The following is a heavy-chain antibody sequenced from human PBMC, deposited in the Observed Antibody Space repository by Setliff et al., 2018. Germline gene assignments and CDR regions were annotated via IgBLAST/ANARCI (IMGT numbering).Heavy chain of an antibody. D-gene: IGHD2-21*01. J-gene: IGHJ6*04. CDR2: VEWNGGGT. Sequence: GGSLRLSCAASGFTFADYGMNWVRQAPGKGLEWVSGVEWNGGGTGYADSVKGRFTISRDNAKNSLYLQMSSLRTDDTALYYCATARRGENFYNTDVWGKGTTVTVSS. V-gene: IGHV3-20*04. CDR3: ATARRGENFYNTDV. CDR1: GFTFADYG.